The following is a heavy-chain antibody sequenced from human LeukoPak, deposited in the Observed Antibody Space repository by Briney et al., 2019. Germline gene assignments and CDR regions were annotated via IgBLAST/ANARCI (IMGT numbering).Heavy chain of an antibody. CDR1: GGSFSGYY. J-gene: IGHJ5*02. CDR2: IYYSGST. D-gene: IGHD6-13*01. Sequence: SETLSLTCAVYGGSFSGYYWSWIRQPPGKGLEWIGYIYYSGSTNYNPSLKSRVTISVDTSKNQFSLKLSSVTAADTAVYYCARGIVQLVPQVEWFDPWGQGTLVTVSS. CDR3: ARGIVQLVPQVEWFDP. V-gene: IGHV4-59*01.